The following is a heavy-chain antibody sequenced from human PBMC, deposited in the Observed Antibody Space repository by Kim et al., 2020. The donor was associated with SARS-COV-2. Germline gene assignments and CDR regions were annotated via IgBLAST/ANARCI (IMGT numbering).Heavy chain of an antibody. D-gene: IGHD3-10*01. J-gene: IGHJ4*02. Sequence: GGSLRLSCAASGFTVSSNYMSWVRQAPGKGLEWVSVIYSGGSTYYADSVKGRFTISRDNSKNTLYLQMNSLRAEDTAVYYCARGGILWFGEWGYFDYWGQGTLVTISS. CDR3: ARGGILWFGEWGYFDY. CDR2: IYSGGST. CDR1: GFTVSSNY. V-gene: IGHV3-53*01.